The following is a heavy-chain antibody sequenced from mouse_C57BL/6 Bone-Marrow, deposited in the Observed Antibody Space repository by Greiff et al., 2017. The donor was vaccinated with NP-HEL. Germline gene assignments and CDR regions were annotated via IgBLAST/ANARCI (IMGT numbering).Heavy chain of an antibody. D-gene: IGHD1-1*01. Sequence: QVQLQQSGPGLVQPSQSLSITCTVSGFSLTSYGVHWVRQSPGKGLEWLGVIWSGGSTDYNAAFISRLSISKDNSKSQVFFKMNSLQADDTAIYYCARKDSLRDYFDYWGQGTTLTVSS. CDR3: ARKDSLRDYFDY. V-gene: IGHV2-2*01. CDR2: IWSGGST. J-gene: IGHJ2*01. CDR1: GFSLTSYG.